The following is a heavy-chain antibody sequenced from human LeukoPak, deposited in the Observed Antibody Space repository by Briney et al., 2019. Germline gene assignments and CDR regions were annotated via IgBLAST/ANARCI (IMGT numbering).Heavy chain of an antibody. Sequence: ASVKVSCKASGYTCTSYDINWVRQATGQGLEWMGWMNPNSGNTGYAQKFQGRVTMTRNTSISTAYMELSSLRSEDTAVYYCARGYYDILTGYKTFDYWGQGTLVTVSS. CDR3: ARGYYDILTGYKTFDY. CDR2: MNPNSGNT. CDR1: GYTCTSYD. V-gene: IGHV1-8*01. J-gene: IGHJ4*02. D-gene: IGHD3-9*01.